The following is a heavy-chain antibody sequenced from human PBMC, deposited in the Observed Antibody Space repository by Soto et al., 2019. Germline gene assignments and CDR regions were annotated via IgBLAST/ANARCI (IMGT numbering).Heavy chain of an antibody. V-gene: IGHV4-30-4*01. J-gene: IGHJ4*02. CDR3: ASGGLYVLWSGLFD. CDR2: MHDSGTT. CDR1: GASVTSGDYY. Sequence: QAQLQESGPGLVRPSQTLSLSCSVSGASVTSGDYYWNWIRQTPGTGLEWLGYMHDSGTTSYNPSLSSRVTISRDTSKNQFSRKLTSLRAADTAVYFCASGGLYVLWSGLFDWGQGIRVTVSS. D-gene: IGHD3-3*01.